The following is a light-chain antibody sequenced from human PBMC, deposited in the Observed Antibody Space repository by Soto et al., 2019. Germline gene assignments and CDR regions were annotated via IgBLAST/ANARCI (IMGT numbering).Light chain of an antibody. Sequence: EIVLTQSPGTLSLSPGERATLSCRASQSVSTRSLAWYQQKPGQAPRLLISGASSRAADIPDRFSGSGSGTDFTLTINRLEPEDFAVYYCQHCQPYGDSPPLTFGGGTKVDIK. CDR3: QHCQPYGDSPPLT. V-gene: IGKV3-20*01. CDR1: QSVSTRS. J-gene: IGKJ4*01. CDR2: GAS.